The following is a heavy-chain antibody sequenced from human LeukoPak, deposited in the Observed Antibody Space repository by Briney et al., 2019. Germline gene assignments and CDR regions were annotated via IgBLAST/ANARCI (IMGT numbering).Heavy chain of an antibody. D-gene: IGHD1-20*01. V-gene: IGHV3-30*06. CDR3: ARDYSLYNWNPYWFDP. CDR1: GFTFSSYG. Sequence: GGSLRLSCAASGFTFSSYGMHWVRQAPGKGLEWVAVISYDGSNKYYADSVKGRFTISRDNSKNTLYLQMNSLRAEDTAVYYCARDYSLYNWNPYWFDPWGQGTLVTVSS. CDR2: ISYDGSNK. J-gene: IGHJ5*02.